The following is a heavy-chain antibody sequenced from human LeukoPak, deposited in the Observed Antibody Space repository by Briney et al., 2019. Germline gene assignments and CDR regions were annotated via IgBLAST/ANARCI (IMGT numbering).Heavy chain of an antibody. CDR1: GFSISRYV. J-gene: IGHJ4*02. V-gene: IGHV3-23*01. D-gene: IGHD6-19*01. Sequence: GGSLRLSCAASGFSISRYVMTWVRQAPGKGLEWDSSSSSGYGGTYYADSVKGRFTISRDNSKNTIYLQMKSMRADATAVYFCAKVGDNSDWYWDYWGQGTLVTVSS. CDR3: AKVGDNSDWYWDY. CDR2: SSSGYGGT.